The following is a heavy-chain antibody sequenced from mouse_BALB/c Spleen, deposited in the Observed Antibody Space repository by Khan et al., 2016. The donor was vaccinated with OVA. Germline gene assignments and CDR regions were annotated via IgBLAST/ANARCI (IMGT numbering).Heavy chain of an antibody. CDR3: ARGNYYGYYFDY. J-gene: IGHJ2*01. D-gene: IGHD1-1*01. CDR1: GYSITSGYA. V-gene: IGHV3-2*02. Sequence: EVKLEESGPGLVKPSQSLSLTCTVTGYSITSGYAWNWLRQFPGNKLEWMGYISYSGATSYTPSLKSRISITRDTSKNQFFLQLNSVTTEDTATYYCARGNYYGYYFDYWGQGTTLTVSS. CDR2: ISYSGAT.